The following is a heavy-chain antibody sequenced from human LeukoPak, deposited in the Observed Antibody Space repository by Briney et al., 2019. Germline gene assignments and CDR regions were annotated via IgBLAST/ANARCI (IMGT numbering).Heavy chain of an antibody. CDR1: GFTVSSNY. V-gene: IGHV3-53*04. D-gene: IGHD6-13*01. CDR3: ARNTRTSKGYFDY. CDR2: IYSGGST. Sequence: PGGSLRLSCAASGFTVSSNYMSWVRQAPGKGLEWVSVIYSGGSTYYADSVKGRFTISRHNSKNTLYLQMNSLRAEDTAVYCCARNTRTSKGYFDYWGQGTLVTVSS. J-gene: IGHJ4*02.